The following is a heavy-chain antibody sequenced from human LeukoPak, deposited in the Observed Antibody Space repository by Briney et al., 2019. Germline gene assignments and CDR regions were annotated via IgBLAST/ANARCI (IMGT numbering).Heavy chain of an antibody. CDR2: ISSSSSTI. J-gene: IGHJ4*02. CDR1: GFTFGSYS. V-gene: IGHV3-48*01. CDR3: ARAITIFGVVQHYFDY. Sequence: PGGSLRLSCAASGFTFGSYSMNWVRQAPGKGLEWVSYISSSSSTIYYADSVKGRFTISRDNAKNSLYLQMNSLRAEDTAVYYCARAITIFGVVQHYFDYWGQGTLVTVSS. D-gene: IGHD3-3*01.